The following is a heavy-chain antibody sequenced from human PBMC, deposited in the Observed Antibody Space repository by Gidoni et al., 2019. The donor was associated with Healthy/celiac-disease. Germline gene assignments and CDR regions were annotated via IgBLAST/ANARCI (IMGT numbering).Heavy chain of an antibody. D-gene: IGHD2-15*01. CDR2: IYYSGST. CDR3: ARAGSGPRLYYYGMDV. CDR1: GGSISSGGYY. J-gene: IGHJ6*02. Sequence: QVQLQESGPGLVKPSQTLSLTSTFSGGSISSGGYYWSWIRQHPGKGLEWIGYIYYSGSTYYNPSLKSRVTISVDTSKNQFSLKLSSVTAADTAVYYCARAGSGPRLYYYGMDVWGQGTTVTVSS. V-gene: IGHV4-31*03.